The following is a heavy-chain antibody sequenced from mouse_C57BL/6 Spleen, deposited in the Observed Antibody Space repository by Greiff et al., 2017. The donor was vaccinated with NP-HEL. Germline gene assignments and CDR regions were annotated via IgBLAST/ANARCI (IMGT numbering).Heavy chain of an antibody. Sequence: VQLQQPGAELVMPGASVKLSCKASGYTFTSYWMHWVKQRPGQGLEWIGELDPSDSYTNYNQKFKGKSTLTVDKSSSTAYMQLSSLTSEDSAVYYCARSYSNYEYFDVWGTGTTVTVSS. V-gene: IGHV1-69*01. CDR2: LDPSDSYT. J-gene: IGHJ1*03. CDR1: GYTFTSYW. CDR3: ARSYSNYEYFDV. D-gene: IGHD2-5*01.